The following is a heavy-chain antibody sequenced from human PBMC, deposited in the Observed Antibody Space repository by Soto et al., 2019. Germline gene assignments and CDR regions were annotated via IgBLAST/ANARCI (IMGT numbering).Heavy chain of an antibody. D-gene: IGHD6-6*01. J-gene: IGHJ4*02. CDR1: GVTFSSFE. V-gene: IGHV3-48*03. CDR3: AREWGTSIAAAFDY. CDR2: ISNSGRII. Sequence: PGGSLRLSCAASGVTFSSFEMNWVRQPPGTGLEWVSYISNSGRIIYYAEPVKGRFTISRDDAKNSLYLQMNSLRAEDTAVYYCAREWGTSIAAAFDYWGQGTLVTVSS.